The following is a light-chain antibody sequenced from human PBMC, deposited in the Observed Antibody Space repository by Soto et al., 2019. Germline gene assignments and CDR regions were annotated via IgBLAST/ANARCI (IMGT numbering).Light chain of an antibody. J-gene: IGLJ1*01. Sequence: QSVLTQPASVSGSPGQSTTFSCTGTSSDVGSYNLVSWYQQHPGKAPKLIIYEVSKRPSAVSNRFSGSKSGNTASLTISGLRAEDKADYYCCSYAGDNIFSVFGSGTKVTVL. CDR1: SSDVGSYNL. V-gene: IGLV2-23*02. CDR3: CSYAGDNIFSV. CDR2: EVS.